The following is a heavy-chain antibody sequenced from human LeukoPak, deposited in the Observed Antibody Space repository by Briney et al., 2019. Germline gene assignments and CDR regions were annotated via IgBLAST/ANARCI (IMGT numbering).Heavy chain of an antibody. CDR3: ARATIFGVVINFFDY. D-gene: IGHD3-3*01. CDR1: GFTFRDYT. Sequence: GGSLRLSCAASGFTFRDYTMNWVRQAPGKGLEWVSAISKSGTYIKYADSVKGRFTVSRDNAKNSLFLQMNSLRVEDTAVYFCARATIFGVVINFFDYWGQGTLVTVSS. V-gene: IGHV3-21*01. CDR2: ISKSGTYI. J-gene: IGHJ4*02.